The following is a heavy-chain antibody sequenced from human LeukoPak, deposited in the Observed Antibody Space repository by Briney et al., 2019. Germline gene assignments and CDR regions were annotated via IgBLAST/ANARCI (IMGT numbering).Heavy chain of an antibody. CDR1: GFTFSSYA. V-gene: IGHV3-23*01. J-gene: IGHJ3*02. CDR2: ISGSGGST. D-gene: IGHD2-2*01. Sequence: GSLLLSCAASGFTFSSYAMSWVRQAPGKGLEGVSAISGSGGSTYYADSVKGRFTISRDNSKNTLYLRMNSLRAEDTAVYYCANDDSTDDAFDIWGQGTMVTVSS. CDR3: ANDDSTDDAFDI.